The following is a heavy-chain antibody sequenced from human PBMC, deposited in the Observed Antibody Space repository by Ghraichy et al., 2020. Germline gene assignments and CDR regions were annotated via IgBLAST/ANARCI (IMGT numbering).Heavy chain of an antibody. Sequence: SETLSLTCAVSGGSISSGGYSWSWIRQPPGKGLEWIGYIYHSGSTYYNPSLKSRVTISVDRSKNQFSLKLCSVTAADTAVYYCARDRGLHDYGDYRGGWFDPWGQGTLVTVSS. D-gene: IGHD4-17*01. V-gene: IGHV4-30-2*01. J-gene: IGHJ5*02. CDR2: IYHSGST. CDR3: ARDRGLHDYGDYRGGWFDP. CDR1: GGSISSGGYS.